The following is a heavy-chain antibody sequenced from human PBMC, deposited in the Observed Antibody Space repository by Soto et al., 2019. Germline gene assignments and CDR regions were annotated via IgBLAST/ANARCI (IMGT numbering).Heavy chain of an antibody. V-gene: IGHV3-48*03. CDR3: ARARRGIAAGPLDY. Sequence: QPGGSLRLSCAASGFTFSSYEMNWVRQAPGEGLEWVSYISSSGSTIYYADSVKGRFTISRDNAKNSLYLQMNSLRAEDTAVYYCARARRGIAAGPLDYWGQGTLVTVSS. CDR1: GFTFSSYE. J-gene: IGHJ4*02. D-gene: IGHD6-13*01. CDR2: ISSSGSTI.